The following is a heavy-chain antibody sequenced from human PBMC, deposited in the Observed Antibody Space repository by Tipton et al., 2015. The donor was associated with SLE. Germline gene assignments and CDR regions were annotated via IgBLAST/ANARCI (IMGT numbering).Heavy chain of an antibody. D-gene: IGHD3-22*01. CDR1: GFTVSSNY. CDR2: IYAGGST. V-gene: IGHV3-66*02. CDR3: ARSLTYYYDSSGLLGY. Sequence: GSLRLSCAASGFTVSSNYMNWVRQAPGKGLEWVSVIYAGGSTYYADSVKGRFTISRDSSKNTLYLQMISLRAEDTAVYYCARSLTYYYDSSGLLGYWGQGTLVTVSS. J-gene: IGHJ4*02.